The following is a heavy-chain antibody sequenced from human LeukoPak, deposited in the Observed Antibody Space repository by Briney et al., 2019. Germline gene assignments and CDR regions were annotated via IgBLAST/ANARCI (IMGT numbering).Heavy chain of an antibody. D-gene: IGHD2-15*01. CDR1: GGSISSYY. Sequence: SETLSLTCTVSGGSISSYYWSWIRQPPGKGLEWIGYICYSGSTNYNPSLKSRVTISVDTSKNQFSLKLSSVTAADTAVYYCARFYCSGGSCFLGYWGQGTLVTVSS. CDR3: ARFYCSGGSCFLGY. V-gene: IGHV4-59*08. J-gene: IGHJ4*02. CDR2: ICYSGST.